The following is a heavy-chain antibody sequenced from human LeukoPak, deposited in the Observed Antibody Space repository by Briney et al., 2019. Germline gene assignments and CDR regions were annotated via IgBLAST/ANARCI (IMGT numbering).Heavy chain of an antibody. CDR3: ARTRGSGSYYRFDY. CDR2: IIPIFGTA. Sequence: GSSVKVSCKASGGTFSGYAISWVRQAPGQGLEWMGGIIPIFGTANYAQKFQGRVTITADESTSTAYMELSSLRSEDTAVYYCARTRGSGSYYRFDYWGQGTLVTVSS. CDR1: GGTFSGYA. J-gene: IGHJ4*02. D-gene: IGHD3-10*01. V-gene: IGHV1-69*01.